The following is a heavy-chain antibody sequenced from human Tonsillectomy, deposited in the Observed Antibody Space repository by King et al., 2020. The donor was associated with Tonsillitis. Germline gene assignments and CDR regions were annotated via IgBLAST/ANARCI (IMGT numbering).Heavy chain of an antibody. V-gene: IGHV3-33*05. D-gene: IGHD2-21*01. CDR3: ARDRDDHIFDY. Sequence: VQLVESGGGVVQPGRSLRLSCAASGFTFSSYDVHWVRQAPGKGLEWVAVISYDGSNKHYADSVQGRFTISRDNSKNRLYLQMNSLRAEDTAVYYCARDRDDHIFDYWGQGTLVTVSS. CDR1: GFTFSSYD. J-gene: IGHJ4*02. CDR2: ISYDGSNK.